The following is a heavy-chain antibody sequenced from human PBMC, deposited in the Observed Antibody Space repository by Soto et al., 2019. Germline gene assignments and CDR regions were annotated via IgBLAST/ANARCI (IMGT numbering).Heavy chain of an antibody. CDR1: GGSISSYY. D-gene: IGHD2-15*01. V-gene: IGHV4-59*12. CDR3: ARGIVVVVAALAGYGMDV. J-gene: IGHJ6*02. CDR2: IYYSGST. Sequence: PSETLSLTCTVSGGSISSYYWSWIRQPPGKGLEWIGYIYYSGSTYYNPSLKSRVTISVDTSKNQFSLKLSSVTAADTAVYYCARGIVVVVAALAGYGMDVWGQGTTVTVSS.